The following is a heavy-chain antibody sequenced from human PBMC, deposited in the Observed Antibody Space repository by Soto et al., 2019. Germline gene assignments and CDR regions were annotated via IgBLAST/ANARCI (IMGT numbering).Heavy chain of an antibody. D-gene: IGHD6-13*01. CDR3: VRDPRGVGSSRCWYVDR. J-gene: IGHJ2*01. V-gene: IGHV4-31*03. CDR1: GGSITSNGYY. CDR2: IHYNGNN. Sequence: QVQLQESGPGLVKPSQTLSLTCSVSGGSITSNGYYWSWIRQHPGKRLEWIGYIHYNGNNYYNPPRKSRVSISVDTSKKQFSRRLSSVTAADTAVYYCVRDPRGVGSSRCWYVDRWGRGTLVTVSS.